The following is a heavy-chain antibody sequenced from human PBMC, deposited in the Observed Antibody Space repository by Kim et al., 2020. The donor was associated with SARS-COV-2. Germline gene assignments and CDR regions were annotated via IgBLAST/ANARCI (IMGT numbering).Heavy chain of an antibody. CDR2: LNQNGST. CDR1: GGSLSGYF. J-gene: IGHJ3*01. V-gene: IGHV4-34*01. Sequence: SETLSLTCAVHGGSLSGYFWSWLRQPPGKGLEWIEELNQNGSTNSNPSLKSRVTVLVDTSKNQFSLNVKSVTAADTAVYYCARVSGELTGGGAFDVWGQGTDVTVSS. CDR3: ARVSGELTGGGAFDV. D-gene: IGHD3-10*01.